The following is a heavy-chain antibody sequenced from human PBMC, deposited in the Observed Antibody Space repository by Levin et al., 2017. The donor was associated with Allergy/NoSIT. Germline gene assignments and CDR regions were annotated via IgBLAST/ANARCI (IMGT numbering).Heavy chain of an antibody. D-gene: IGHD2-2*01. CDR1: GFTFSGSA. J-gene: IGHJ4*02. CDR3: TSYCSSTSCGGGY. Sequence: GGSLRLSCAASGFTFSGSAMHWVRQASGKGLEWVGRIRSKANSYATAYAASVKGRFTISRDDSKNTAYLQMNSLKTEDTAVYYCTSYCSSTSCGGGYWGQGTLVTVSS. CDR2: IRSKANSYAT. V-gene: IGHV3-73*01.